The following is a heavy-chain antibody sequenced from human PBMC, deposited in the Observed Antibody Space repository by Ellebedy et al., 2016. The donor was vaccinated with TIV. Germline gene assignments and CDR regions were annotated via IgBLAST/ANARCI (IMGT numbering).Heavy chain of an antibody. CDR1: GGSISSYY. CDR2: IYYSGST. D-gene: IGHD1-26*01. J-gene: IGHJ3*02. CDR3: ERAKRYYDAFDI. Sequence: SETLSLXCTVSGGSISSYYWSWIRQPPGKGLEWIGYIYYSGSTNYNPSLKSRVTISVHTSKNQFSLKLSSVTAADTAVYYCERAKRYYDAFDIWGQGTMVTVSS. V-gene: IGHV4-59*01.